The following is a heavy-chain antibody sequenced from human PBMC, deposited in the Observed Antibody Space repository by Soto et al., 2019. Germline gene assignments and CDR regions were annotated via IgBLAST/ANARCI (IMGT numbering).Heavy chain of an antibody. CDR3: ARDCSGGSCYPGTDV. D-gene: IGHD2-15*01. V-gene: IGHV3-21*01. J-gene: IGHJ6*02. CDR1: GFNFNSYT. Sequence: GGSLRLSCAASGFNFNSYTINWVRQAPGKRLEWLSSISSSGYIFSTDSVRGRFTISRDNAENSVYLQINSLRAEDTAVYFCARDCSGGSCYPGTDVWGQGTTVTVS. CDR2: ISSSGYI.